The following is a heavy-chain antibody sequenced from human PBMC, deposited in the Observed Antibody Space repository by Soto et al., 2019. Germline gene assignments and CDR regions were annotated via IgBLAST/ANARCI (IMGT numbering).Heavy chain of an antibody. CDR1: GYTFTSYG. CDR2: ISAYNGNT. V-gene: IGHV1-18*01. Sequence: ASVKVSCKASGYTFTSYGISWVRQAPGQGLEWMGWISAYNGNTNYAQKLQGRVTMTTDTSTSTAYMELRSLRSDDTAVYYCARVDSSGYSRPQYSNDYWGQGTLVTVSS. D-gene: IGHD3-22*01. J-gene: IGHJ4*02. CDR3: ARVDSSGYSRPQYSNDY.